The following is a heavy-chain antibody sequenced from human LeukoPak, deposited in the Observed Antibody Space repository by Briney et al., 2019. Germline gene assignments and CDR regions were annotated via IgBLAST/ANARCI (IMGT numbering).Heavy chain of an antibody. CDR1: GGSFSGYY. CDR2: INHSGST. D-gene: IGHD3-3*01. J-gene: IGHJ4*02. Sequence: PSETLSLTCAVYGGSFSGYYWSWIRQPPGKGLEWIGEINHSGSTNYNPSLKSRVTISVDTSKNQFSLKLSSVTAAHTAVYYCARSFHKIWSGPLGGGYFDYWGQGTLVTVSS. CDR3: ARSFHKIWSGPLGGGYFDY. V-gene: IGHV4-34*01.